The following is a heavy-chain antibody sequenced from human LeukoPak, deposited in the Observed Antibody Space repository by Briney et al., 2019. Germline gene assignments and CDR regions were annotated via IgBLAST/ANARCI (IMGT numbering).Heavy chain of an antibody. CDR1: GFAFSDYY. CDR3: ARDTTTVVNPGAFDI. D-gene: IGHD4-23*01. V-gene: IGHV3-11*05. J-gene: IGHJ3*02. CDR2: ISSSSSYT. Sequence: GGSLRLSCAASGFAFSDYYMSWIRQAPGKGLEWVSYISSSSSYTNHADSVKGRFTISRDNARNSLYLQMNSLRAEDTAVYNCARDTTTVVNPGAFDIWGQGTMVTVSS.